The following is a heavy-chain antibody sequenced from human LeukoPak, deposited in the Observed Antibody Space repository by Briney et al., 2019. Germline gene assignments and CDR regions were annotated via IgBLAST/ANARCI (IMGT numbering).Heavy chain of an antibody. CDR2: IWYDGSNK. CDR1: GFTFSTDG. CDR3: AVIPAAAYYYYYMDV. Sequence: GGSLRLSCAASGFTFSTDGIHWVRRAPGRGLEWVAFIWYDGSNKYYADSVKGRFAISRDNSKNTLYLQMNSLRAEDTAVYYCAVIPAAAYYYYYMDVWGKGTTVTVSS. V-gene: IGHV3-30*02. J-gene: IGHJ6*03. D-gene: IGHD2-2*01.